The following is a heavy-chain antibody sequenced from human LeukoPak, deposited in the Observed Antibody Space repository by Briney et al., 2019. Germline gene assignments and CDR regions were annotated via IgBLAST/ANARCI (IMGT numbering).Heavy chain of an antibody. J-gene: IGHJ4*02. V-gene: IGHV1-2*02. CDR1: GYTFTSYD. D-gene: IGHD6-6*01. CDR3: ARDLGWSSSH. CDR2: INPTGGT. Sequence: GASVKVSCKASGYTFTSYDINWARQATGQGLEWMGWINPTGGTTYAQKFQDRVTMTRDTSINTAYMELSGLRSDDTAVYYCARDLGWSSSHWGQGTLVTVSS.